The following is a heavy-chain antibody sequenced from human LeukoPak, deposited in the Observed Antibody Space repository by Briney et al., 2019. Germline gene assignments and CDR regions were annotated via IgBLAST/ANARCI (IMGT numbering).Heavy chain of an antibody. V-gene: IGHV1-24*01. Sequence: ASVKVSCKVSGYTLTELSMHWVRQAPGKGLEWMGGVDPEDGETIYAQKFQGRVTMTEDTSTDTAYMELSSLRSEDTAVYYCATGVWVRTIAVAGKVFYYFDYWGQGTLVTVSS. CDR2: VDPEDGET. CDR3: ATGVWVRTIAVAGKVFYYFDY. J-gene: IGHJ4*02. D-gene: IGHD6-19*01. CDR1: GYTLTELS.